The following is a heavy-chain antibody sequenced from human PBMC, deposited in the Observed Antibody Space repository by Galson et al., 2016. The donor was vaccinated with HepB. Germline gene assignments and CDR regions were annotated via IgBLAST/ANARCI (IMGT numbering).Heavy chain of an antibody. D-gene: IGHD3-16*01. CDR1: GFTFSSYA. CDR3: ARVVRRLSYGHPFEY. J-gene: IGHJ4*02. Sequence: SLRLSCAASGFTFSSYAMHWVRQAPGKGLEWVAVISYDGRYKYYADSVTGRFTISRDNSKNTVYMQMNSLRAEDTAVYYCARVVRRLSYGHPFEYWGQGTLVTVSS. CDR2: ISYDGRYK. V-gene: IGHV3-30*04.